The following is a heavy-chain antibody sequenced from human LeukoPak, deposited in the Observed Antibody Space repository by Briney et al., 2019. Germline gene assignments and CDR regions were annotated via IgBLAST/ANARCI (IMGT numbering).Heavy chain of an antibody. J-gene: IGHJ6*03. Sequence: PSETLSLTCTVSGYSMSSGYYWGWIRQPPGKGLQWIGSIFHSGNSYYNPSLKSRVTISVDTSKNQFSLKLSSVTAADTAVYYCAGGYKYAYYNYYYMDVWGKGTTVTVSS. D-gene: IGHD5-24*01. V-gene: IGHV4-38-2*02. CDR1: GYSMSSGYY. CDR2: IFHSGNS. CDR3: AGGYKYAYYNYYYMDV.